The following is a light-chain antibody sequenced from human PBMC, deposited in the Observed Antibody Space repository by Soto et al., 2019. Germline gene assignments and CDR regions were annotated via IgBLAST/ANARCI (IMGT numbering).Light chain of an antibody. J-gene: IGLJ2*01. Sequence: QSVLTQPASVSGSPGQSITISCTGTSSDVGGYNYVSWYQQHPGKAPKLMIYEVSNRPSGVSNRFSGSKSCNTASLTISGLQAEDEADYYCSSFTITSTRVFGGGTKVTVL. CDR1: SSDVGGYNY. V-gene: IGLV2-14*01. CDR2: EVS. CDR3: SSFTITSTRV.